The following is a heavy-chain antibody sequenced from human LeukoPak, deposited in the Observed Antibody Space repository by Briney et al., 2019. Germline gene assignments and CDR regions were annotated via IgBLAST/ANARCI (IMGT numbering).Heavy chain of an antibody. V-gene: IGHV6-1*01. D-gene: IGHD2-2*01. CDR3: ARGPQLIGYYYIDV. CDR2: TYYRSKWYN. J-gene: IGHJ6*03. Sequence: RTLSHTRAITLNSLSSNSAAWNCITVSPSRALEWLAWTYYRSKWYNDYAVSVKSRITINPDTSKNQFYLQLNSVTPEDTAVYYCARGPQLIGYYYIDVWAEGTTVTVSS. CDR1: LNSLSSNSAA.